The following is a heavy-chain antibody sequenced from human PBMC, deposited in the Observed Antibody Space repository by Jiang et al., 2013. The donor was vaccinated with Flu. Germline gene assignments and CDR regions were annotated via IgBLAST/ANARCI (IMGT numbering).Heavy chain of an antibody. CDR2: IYSAGAT. V-gene: IGHV3-66*01. Sequence: QLLESGGGLVQPGGSLRLSCAASGFTVSSNYMNWVRQAPGRGLEWVSVIYSAGATSYADSVKGRFTISRDNSNNIVYLQVNSLRAEDTAVYYCARATPSGWYKFDSWGQGTLVTVSS. J-gene: IGHJ4*02. CDR3: ARATPSGWYKFDS. D-gene: IGHD6-19*01. CDR1: GFTVSSNY.